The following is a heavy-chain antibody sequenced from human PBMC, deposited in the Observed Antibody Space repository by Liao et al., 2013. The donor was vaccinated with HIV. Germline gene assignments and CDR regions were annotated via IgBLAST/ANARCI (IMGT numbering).Heavy chain of an antibody. CDR3: ARGRTVATTPLAY. J-gene: IGHJ4*01. V-gene: IGHV4-34*02. CDR2: ALHGVTT. Sequence: QVQLEQWGAGLLKPSETLSLTCSVSGVSLDGYYCSWIRQSPGKGLEWIGEALHGVTTNYNPSLKSRVTISIDMSKKQFSLKLNSVSAADTAVYYCARGRTVATTPLAYWGQGTLVTVSS. D-gene: IGHD5-12*01. CDR1: GVSLDGYY.